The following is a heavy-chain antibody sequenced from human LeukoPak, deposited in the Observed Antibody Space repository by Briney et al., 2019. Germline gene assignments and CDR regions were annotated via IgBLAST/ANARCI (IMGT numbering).Heavy chain of an antibody. V-gene: IGHV3-23*01. CDR1: GFTFSSYA. D-gene: IGHD6-19*01. CDR2: ISGRGGST. Sequence: GGSLRLSCAASGFTFSSYAMSWVRQAPGQGLEWVSGISGRGGSTYYADSVKGRFTISRDNSKNTLYLQMNSLRAEDTAVYYCAKARTRIAVAGTFDYWGQGTLVTVSS. J-gene: IGHJ4*02. CDR3: AKARTRIAVAGTFDY.